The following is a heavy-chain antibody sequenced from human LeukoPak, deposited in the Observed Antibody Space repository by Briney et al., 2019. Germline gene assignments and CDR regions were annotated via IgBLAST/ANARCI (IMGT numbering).Heavy chain of an antibody. CDR3: GKDGAIFGVPITRGGMDV. CDR1: GFTFNDFA. J-gene: IGHJ6*02. CDR2: ISWNSGSI. V-gene: IGHV3-9*01. Sequence: GRSLRLSCAASGFTFNDFAMHWVRQPPGKGLEWVSGISWNSGSIGYADSVKGRFTSSRDNGKNALYLEMNSLRAEDTALYYCGKDGAIFGVPITRGGMDVWGQGTTVTVSS. D-gene: IGHD3-3*01.